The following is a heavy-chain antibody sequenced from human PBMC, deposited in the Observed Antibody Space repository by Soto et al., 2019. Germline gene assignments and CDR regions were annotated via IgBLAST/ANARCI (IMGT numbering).Heavy chain of an antibody. V-gene: IGHV3-30-3*01. CDR2: ISYDGSNK. Sequence: LRLSCAASGFTFSSYAVHWVRQAPGKGLEWVAVISYDGSNKYYADSVKGRFTISRDNSKNTLYLQMNSLRAEDTAVYYCATSSSAYSSSSYYYYGMDVWGQGTTVTVS. CDR3: ATSSSAYSSSSYYYYGMDV. J-gene: IGHJ6*02. D-gene: IGHD6-6*01. CDR1: GFTFSSYA.